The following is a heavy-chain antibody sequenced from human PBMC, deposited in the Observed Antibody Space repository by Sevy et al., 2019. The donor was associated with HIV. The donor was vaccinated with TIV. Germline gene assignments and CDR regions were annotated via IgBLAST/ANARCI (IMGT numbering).Heavy chain of an antibody. CDR2: ITGSGDKI. J-gene: IGHJ4*02. CDR3: AKGPDYYASSGTPLDY. CDR1: GFTFRSYT. D-gene: IGHD3-22*01. Sequence: GGSLRLSCVVSGFTFRSYTMTWGRQAPGKGLEWVSTITGSGDKIYYADSVKGRFTISRDNSRNTLYLQMSSLRAADTAVYYCAKGPDYYASSGTPLDYWGQGTLVTVSS. V-gene: IGHV3-23*01.